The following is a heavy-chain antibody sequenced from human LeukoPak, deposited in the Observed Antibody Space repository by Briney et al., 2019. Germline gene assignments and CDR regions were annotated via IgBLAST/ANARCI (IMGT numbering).Heavy chain of an antibody. CDR2: IKQDGSET. J-gene: IGHJ4*02. CDR3: ARETPRRGETRDGYR. V-gene: IGHV3-7*01. CDR1: GFTFSNYW. Sequence: GGSLRHSCAASGFTFSNYWMNWVRQAPGKGLECLANIKQDGSETYYADSVKGRFTISRDNAKNSLYLQMNSLRAEDTAVYYCARETPRRGETRDGYRWGQGTLVTVSS. D-gene: IGHD5-24*01.